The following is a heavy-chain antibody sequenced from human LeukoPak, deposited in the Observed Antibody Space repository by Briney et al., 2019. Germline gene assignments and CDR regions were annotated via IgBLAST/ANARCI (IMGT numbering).Heavy chain of an antibody. CDR1: GYSFHNYW. CDR2: IYPGYSGT. CDR3: ARAPIVGATPDY. J-gene: IGHJ4*02. D-gene: IGHD1-26*01. V-gene: IGHV5-51*01. Sequence: GESLKISRKGSGYSFHNYWIGRVRQMPGQGLEWMGIIYPGYSGTRYRPSFQGQVTISADKSISTAYLQWSSLKASDTAMYYCARAPIVGATPDYWGQGTLVTVSS.